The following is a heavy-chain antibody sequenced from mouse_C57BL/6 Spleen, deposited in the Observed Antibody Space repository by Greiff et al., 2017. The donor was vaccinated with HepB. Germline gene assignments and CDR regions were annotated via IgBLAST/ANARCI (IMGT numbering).Heavy chain of an antibody. D-gene: IGHD1-1*02. CDR1: GYSFTDYN. Sequence: ASVKISCKASGYSFTDYNMNWVKQSNGKSLERIGVINPNYGTTSYNQKFKGKATLTVDQSSSTAYMQLNSLTSEDSAVYYCARSPHYGSYAMDYWGQGTSVTVSS. V-gene: IGHV1-39*01. J-gene: IGHJ4*01. CDR2: INPNYGTT. CDR3: ARSPHYGSYAMDY.